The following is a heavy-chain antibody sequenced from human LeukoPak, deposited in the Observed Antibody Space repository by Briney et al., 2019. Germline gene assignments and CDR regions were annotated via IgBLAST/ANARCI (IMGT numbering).Heavy chain of an antibody. CDR3: ARVTGGNWNYYYYYMDV. D-gene: IGHD1-1*01. J-gene: IGHJ6*03. V-gene: IGHV3-11*05. Sequence: GRCTISRDNARNTLYLQMNSLRADDTAVYYCARVTGGNWNYYYYYMDVWGKGTTVTVSS.